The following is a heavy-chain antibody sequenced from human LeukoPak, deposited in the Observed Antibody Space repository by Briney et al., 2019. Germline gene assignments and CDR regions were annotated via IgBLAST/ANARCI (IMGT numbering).Heavy chain of an antibody. CDR2: ISWNSGSI. CDR3: AKGERGYSGYDSAVDY. J-gene: IGHJ4*02. Sequence: GRSLRLSCAASGFTFDDYAMHWVRQAPGKGLEWVSGISWNSGSIGYADSVKGRFTISRDNAKNSLYLQMNSLRAEDTALYYCAKGERGYSGYDSAVDYWGQGTLVTVSS. V-gene: IGHV3-9*01. CDR1: GFTFDDYA. D-gene: IGHD5-12*01.